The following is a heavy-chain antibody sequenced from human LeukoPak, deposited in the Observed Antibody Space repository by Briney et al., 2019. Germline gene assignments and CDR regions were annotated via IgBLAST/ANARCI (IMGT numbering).Heavy chain of an antibody. Sequence: GGSLRLSCAASGFTFSSYWMHWVRQVPGKGLVWVSRINSDGSSATYADSVKGRFTISRDNAKNSLYLQMNSLRAEDTAVYYCARGQTTFLDWGQGTLVTVSS. V-gene: IGHV3-74*01. CDR2: INSDGSSA. D-gene: IGHD2/OR15-2a*01. J-gene: IGHJ4*02. CDR3: ARGQTTFLD. CDR1: GFTFSSYW.